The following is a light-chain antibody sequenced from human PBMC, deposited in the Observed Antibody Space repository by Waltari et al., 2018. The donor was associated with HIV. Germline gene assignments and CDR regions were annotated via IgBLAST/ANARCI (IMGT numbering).Light chain of an antibody. V-gene: IGKV1-39*01. Sequence: SPSASVGDRVTITCRASQSISSYLNWYQQKPGKAPKLLIYAASSLQSGVPSRFSGSGSGTDFTLTISSLQPEDFATYYCQQSYSTPRTFGQGTKLEIK. CDR3: QQSYSTPRT. CDR2: AAS. J-gene: IGKJ2*01. CDR1: QSISSY.